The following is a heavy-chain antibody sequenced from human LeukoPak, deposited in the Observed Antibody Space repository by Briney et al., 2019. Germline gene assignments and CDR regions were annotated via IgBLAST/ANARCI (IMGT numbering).Heavy chain of an antibody. Sequence: GASVKVSCKASGGTFSSYAISRVRQAPGQGLEWMGGIIPIFGTANYAQKFQGRVTITADKSTSTAYMELSSLRSEDTAVYYCARVLVTGTTRWFDPWGQGTLVTVSS. CDR3: ARVLVTGTTRWFDP. D-gene: IGHD1-7*01. CDR2: IIPIFGTA. CDR1: GGTFSSYA. V-gene: IGHV1-69*06. J-gene: IGHJ5*02.